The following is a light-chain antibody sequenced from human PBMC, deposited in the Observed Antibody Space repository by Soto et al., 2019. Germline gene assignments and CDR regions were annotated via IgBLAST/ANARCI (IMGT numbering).Light chain of an antibody. CDR1: QGLVYSDGNIY. CDR2: KIS. V-gene: IGKV2-30*01. J-gene: IGKJ2*01. CDR3: MQGTHWPFT. Sequence: DGVMTQSPLSLPVTLGQPASISCKSTQGLVYSDGNIYLNWFHQRPGQSPRRLIHKISDRDSGVPDRFSGSGSGTDFTLEISMVEAEDVGIYYCMQGTHWPFTFGQGTKLEIK.